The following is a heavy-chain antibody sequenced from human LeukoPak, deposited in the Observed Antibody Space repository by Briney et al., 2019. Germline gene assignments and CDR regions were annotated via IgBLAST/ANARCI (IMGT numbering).Heavy chain of an antibody. CDR1: GYTFTSYA. D-gene: IGHD2-21*01. CDR2: IIPIFGTA. Sequence: ASVKVSCKASGYTFTSYAISWVRQAPGQGLEWMGGIIPIFGTANYAQKFQGRVTITADESTSTAYMELSSLRSEDTAVYYCARDQEAYCGGDCYSVFQHWGQGTLVTVSS. J-gene: IGHJ1*01. V-gene: IGHV1-69*13. CDR3: ARDQEAYCGGDCYSVFQH.